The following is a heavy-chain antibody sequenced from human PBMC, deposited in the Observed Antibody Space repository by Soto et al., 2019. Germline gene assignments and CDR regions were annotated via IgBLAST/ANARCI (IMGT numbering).Heavy chain of an antibody. CDR1: GGSISSYY. J-gene: IGHJ6*02. CDR3: ARDGGDDFWSGSPGNYYYYGMDV. V-gene: IGHV4-4*07. CDR2: IYTSGST. D-gene: IGHD3-3*01. Sequence: ASETLSLTCTVSGGSISSYYWSWIRQPAGKGLEWIGRIYTSGSTNYNPSLKSRVTMSVDTSKNQFSLKLSSVTAADTAVYYCARDGGDDFWSGSPGNYYYYGMDVWGQGTTVTV.